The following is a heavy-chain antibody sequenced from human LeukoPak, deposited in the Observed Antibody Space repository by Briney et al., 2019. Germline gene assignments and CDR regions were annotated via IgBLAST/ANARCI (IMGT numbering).Heavy chain of an antibody. CDR3: ARHAPVEPPARAFDF. V-gene: IGHV4-38-2*02. J-gene: IGHJ4*01. CDR2: IYHSGST. D-gene: IGHD2-2*01. CDR1: GYSISSGYY. Sequence: SETLSLTCTVSGYSISSGYYWGWIRQPPGKGLEWSGSIYHSGSTYYNPSLKSRVTISVDTSKNQFSLRLSSVTAADTAIYYCARHAPVEPPARAFDFWGHGNLVVV.